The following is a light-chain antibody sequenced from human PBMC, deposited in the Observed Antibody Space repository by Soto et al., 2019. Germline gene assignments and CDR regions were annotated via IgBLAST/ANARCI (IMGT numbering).Light chain of an antibody. CDR3: QQRSNWPPIT. J-gene: IGKJ5*01. CDR2: DAS. Sequence: EIVLTQSPATLSLSPGERATLSYRASQCVCSYLAWYQQKPCQAPRLLIYDASIRATGIPARFSGSGSGTDFTLTISSLEPEDFAVYYCQQRSNWPPITFGQGTRLEIK. CDR1: QCVCSY. V-gene: IGKV3-11*01.